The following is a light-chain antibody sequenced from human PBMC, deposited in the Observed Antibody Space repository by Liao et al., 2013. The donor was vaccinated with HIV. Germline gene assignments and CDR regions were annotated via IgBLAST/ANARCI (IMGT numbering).Light chain of an antibody. CDR2: YDS. CDR1: KIGSRS. CDR3: QAWDTSTSVV. J-gene: IGLJ2*01. V-gene: IGLV3-21*01. Sequence: SYVLTQPPSVSVAPGKTARITCGGNKIGSRSVNWYQQRPGQAPLLVIYYDSDRPSGIPERFSGSNSGNTATLTISGTQAMDEADYYCQAWDTSTSVVFGGGTKLAVL.